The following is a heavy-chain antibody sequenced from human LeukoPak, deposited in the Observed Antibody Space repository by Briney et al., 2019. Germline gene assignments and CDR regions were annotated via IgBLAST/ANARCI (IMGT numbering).Heavy chain of an antibody. CDR3: ARDLWQWELLGYGWFDP. CDR2: IYISGSGST. Sequence: SETLSLTCTVSGGSISSYYWSWIRQPAGKGLEWIGRIYISGSGSTNYNPSLKSRVIISADTSKNHLSLRLSSVTAADTAVYYCARDLWQWELLGYGWFDPWGQGTLVTVSS. J-gene: IGHJ5*02. D-gene: IGHD1-26*01. V-gene: IGHV4-4*07. CDR1: GGSISSYY.